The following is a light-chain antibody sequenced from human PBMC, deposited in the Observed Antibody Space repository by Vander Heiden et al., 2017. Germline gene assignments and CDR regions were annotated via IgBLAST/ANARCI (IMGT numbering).Light chain of an antibody. CDR1: RSNIGAGFD. J-gene: IGLJ3*02. CDR2: GKS. Sequence: QSVLTQPPPVSGAPGQRVTISCTGSRSNIGAGFDVHWYQQRPGAAPKLLIYGKSKRPSGVPNRFSDSKSGTTASLAVTGRQAADEADYYCQSCGSSRSAWVFGGGTKLTV. CDR3: QSCGSSRSAWV. V-gene: IGLV1-40*01.